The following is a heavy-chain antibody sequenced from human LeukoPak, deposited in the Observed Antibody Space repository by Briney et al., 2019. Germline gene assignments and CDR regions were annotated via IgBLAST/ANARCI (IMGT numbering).Heavy chain of an antibody. V-gene: IGHV3-21*01. J-gene: IGHJ4*02. CDR1: GFTFSSYS. D-gene: IGHD2-2*01. CDR2: ISSSSSYI. Sequence: PGGSLRLSCAASGFTFSSYSMNWVRQAPGKGLEWVSSISSSSSYIYYADSVKGRFTISRDNAKNSLYLQMNSLRAEDTAVYYCARDLGPPYCSSTSCLGIDWGQGTLVTVSS. CDR3: ARDLGPPYCSSTSCLGID.